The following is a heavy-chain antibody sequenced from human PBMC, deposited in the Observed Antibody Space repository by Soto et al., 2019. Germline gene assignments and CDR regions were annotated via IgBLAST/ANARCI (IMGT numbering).Heavy chain of an antibody. D-gene: IGHD5-12*01. Sequence: QLQLQESGSGLVKPSQTLSLTCAVSGGSISSGGYSWSWIRQPPGKSLEWIGYIYHSGSTFYNPSRKSRVTISVDRSKNQFSLKLSSVTAADTAVYYCAAGGGLPRYYWGQGTLVAVSS. V-gene: IGHV4-30-2*01. CDR2: IYHSGST. CDR1: GGSISSGGYS. J-gene: IGHJ4*02. CDR3: AAGGGLPRYY.